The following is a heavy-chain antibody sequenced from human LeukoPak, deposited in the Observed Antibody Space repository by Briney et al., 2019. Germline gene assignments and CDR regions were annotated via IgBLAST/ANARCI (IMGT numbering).Heavy chain of an antibody. CDR1: GFTFSSYA. CDR2: ISGSGGST. CDR3: AREGYSSSWYAAFDI. V-gene: IGHV3-23*01. J-gene: IGHJ3*02. D-gene: IGHD6-13*01. Sequence: PGGSLRLSCAASGFTFSSYAMSWVRQAPGKGLEWVSAISGSGGSTYYADSVKGRFTISRDNSKNTLYLQTNSLRAEDTAVYYCAREGYSSSWYAAFDIWGQGTMVTVSS.